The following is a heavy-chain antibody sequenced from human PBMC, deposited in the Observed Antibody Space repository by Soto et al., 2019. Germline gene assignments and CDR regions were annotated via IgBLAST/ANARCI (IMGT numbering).Heavy chain of an antibody. Sequence: PSETLSLTCTVSGDSISSSSYYWGWIRQPPGKRPEWIGSLSYSGSTYYNPSLRSRVTISVDTPKNQFSLKLNSVAAADTAIYYCARGQGYTGSDYWGQGTLVTVSS. CDR1: GDSISSSSYY. J-gene: IGHJ4*02. D-gene: IGHD6-13*01. CDR2: LSYSGST. CDR3: ARGQGYTGSDY. V-gene: IGHV4-39*01.